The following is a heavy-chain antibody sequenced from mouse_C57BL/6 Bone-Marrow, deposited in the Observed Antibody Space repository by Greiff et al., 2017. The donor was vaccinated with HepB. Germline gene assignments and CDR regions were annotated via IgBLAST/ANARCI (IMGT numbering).Heavy chain of an antibody. CDR2: IDPENGDT. J-gene: IGHJ3*01. D-gene: IGHD2-10*01. V-gene: IGHV14-4*01. CDR1: GFNSKDDY. Sequence: EVQLQQSGAELVRPGASVKLSCTASGFNSKDDYMHWVKQRPEQGLEWIGWIDPENGDTEYASKFQGKATITADTSSNTAYLQLSSLTSEDTAVYYCTPCYGHSERFAYWGEGTLVTGSA. CDR3: TPCYGHSERFAY.